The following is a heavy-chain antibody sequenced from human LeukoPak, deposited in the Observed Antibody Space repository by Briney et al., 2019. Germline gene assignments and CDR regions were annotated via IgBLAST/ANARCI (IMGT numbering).Heavy chain of an antibody. CDR1: GFTVTSHY. CDR2: VYSDGNK. D-gene: IGHD2-8*02. J-gene: IGHJ4*02. Sequence: GGSLRLSCAASGFTVTSHYMSWVGQAPGKGLEGVSVVYSDGNKYYADSVKGRFTISRDSSTNTVYLQMNSLRAGDTAMYYCTTSPCTGGITCGHDYWGQGTLVTVSS. CDR3: TTSPCTGGITCGHDY. V-gene: IGHV3-53*01.